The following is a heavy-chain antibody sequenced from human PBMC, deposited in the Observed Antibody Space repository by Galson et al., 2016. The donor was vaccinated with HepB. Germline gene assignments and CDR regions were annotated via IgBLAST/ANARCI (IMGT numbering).Heavy chain of an antibody. D-gene: IGHD1-7*01. Sequence: SVKVSCKAAGGTFDSFAISWVRQAPGQGLEWMGGIIPIFGPAKYARKFRGRVTITADESTSTAYLELSSLTSEDTAVYYCATVVGSSNYHFDHWGQGTLVTVSS. CDR1: GGTFDSFA. V-gene: IGHV1-69*13. CDR3: ATVVGSSNYHFDH. J-gene: IGHJ4*02. CDR2: IIPIFGPA.